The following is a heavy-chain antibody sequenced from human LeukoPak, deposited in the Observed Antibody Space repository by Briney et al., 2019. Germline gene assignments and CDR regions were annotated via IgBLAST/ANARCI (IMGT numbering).Heavy chain of an antibody. J-gene: IGHJ5*02. Sequence: ASVKVSCKASGYTFTGYYMHWVRQAPGQGLEWMGWINPNSGGTNYAQKFQGRVTMTRDTSISTAYMELSRLRSDDTAVYYCARDQGTRGNWFDPWGQGTLVTGSS. D-gene: IGHD3-10*01. CDR1: GYTFTGYY. CDR2: INPNSGGT. CDR3: ARDQGTRGNWFDP. V-gene: IGHV1-2*02.